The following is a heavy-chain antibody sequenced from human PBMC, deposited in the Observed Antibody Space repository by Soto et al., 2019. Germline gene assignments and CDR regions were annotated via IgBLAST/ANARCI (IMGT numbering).Heavy chain of an antibody. D-gene: IGHD2-15*01. CDR1: GYTLTSYY. Sequence: ASVKVSCKASGYTLTSYYMRWVRRAPGQGLEWMGFINPSGGSTTYAQNFQGRVTMTRDKSIDTAYLQWHSLEAADTATYYCARRGESTNWYIVDIPLDFWGQGTPVTVS. J-gene: IGHJ4*02. CDR2: INPSGGST. CDR3: ARRGESTNWYIVDIPLDF. V-gene: IGHV1-46*01.